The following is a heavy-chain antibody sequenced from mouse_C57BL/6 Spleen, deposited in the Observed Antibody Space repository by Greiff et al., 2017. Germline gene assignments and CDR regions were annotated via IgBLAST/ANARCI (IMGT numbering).Heavy chain of an antibody. CDR1: GFTFSDYY. J-gene: IGHJ4*01. D-gene: IGHD4-1*02. Sequence: EVKLMESEGGLVQPGSSMKLSCTASGFTFSDYYMAWVRQVPEKGLEWVANINYDGSSTYYLDSLKSRFIISRDNAKNILYLQMSSLKSEDTATYYCARGNWDGYYAMDYWGQGTSVTVSS. CDR3: ARGNWDGYYAMDY. CDR2: INYDGSST. V-gene: IGHV5-16*01.